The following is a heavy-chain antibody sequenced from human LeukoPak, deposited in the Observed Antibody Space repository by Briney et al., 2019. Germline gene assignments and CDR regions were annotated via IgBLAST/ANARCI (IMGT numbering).Heavy chain of an antibody. CDR2: MKSDGRT. CDR3: ARAPSEIGGYYPEYFRH. D-gene: IGHD3-22*01. Sequence: PGGSLRLSCAASGFTFSSYWMRWVRQAPGKGLVWVSRMKSDGRTNYADSVKGRFTISRDNAKNTVSLQMNSLRAEDTGVYYCARAPSEIGGYYPEYFRHWGQGTLVTVSS. J-gene: IGHJ1*01. CDR1: GFTFSSYW. V-gene: IGHV3-74*01.